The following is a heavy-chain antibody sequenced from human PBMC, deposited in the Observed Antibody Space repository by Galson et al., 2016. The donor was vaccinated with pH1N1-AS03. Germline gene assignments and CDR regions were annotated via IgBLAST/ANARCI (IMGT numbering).Heavy chain of an antibody. CDR1: GYTFITYG. V-gene: IGHV1-18*01. CDR3: VREFEDPQKRVVAFGY. Sequence: SVKVSCKASGYTFITYGISWVRQAPGQGLEWMGWMSAYSGETRYAPNFQGRVTMTRDTSTRTAYMDLRSLTSDDTAVYYCVREFEDPQKRVVAFGYGGQGTLVIASS. J-gene: IGHJ4*02. CDR2: MSAYSGET.